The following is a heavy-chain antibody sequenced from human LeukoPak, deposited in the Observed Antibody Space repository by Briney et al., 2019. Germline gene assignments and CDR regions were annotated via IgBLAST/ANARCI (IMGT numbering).Heavy chain of an antibody. Sequence: GGSLRLSCAASGFTFSSYSMNWVRQAPGKGLEWVSSISSSSTYIYYADSMKGRFTVSRDNAKNSLYLQMNSLRAEDTAVYYCARDVAVAGKFDYWGQGTLVTVSS. D-gene: IGHD6-19*01. CDR2: ISSSSTYI. J-gene: IGHJ4*02. CDR3: ARDVAVAGKFDY. V-gene: IGHV3-21*01. CDR1: GFTFSSYS.